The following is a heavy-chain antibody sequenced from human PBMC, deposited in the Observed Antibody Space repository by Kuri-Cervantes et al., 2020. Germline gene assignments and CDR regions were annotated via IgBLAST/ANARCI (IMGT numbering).Heavy chain of an antibody. Sequence: GESLKISCAASGFTFSSYSMNWVRQAPGKGLEWDSIIYRSGSTYYTDSVKCRLTIYRHNFKNTLYLRNKNLRAEDTAVYYCARIPRGSSVYDDYYYIDVWGKGTTVTVSS. CDR3: ARIPRGSSVYDDYYYIDV. V-gene: IGHV3-53*04. J-gene: IGHJ6*03. CDR2: IYRSGST. CDR1: GFTFSSYS. D-gene: IGHD5/OR15-5a*01.